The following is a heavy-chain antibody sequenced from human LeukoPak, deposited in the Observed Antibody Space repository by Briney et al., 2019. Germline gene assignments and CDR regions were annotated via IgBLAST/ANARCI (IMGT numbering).Heavy chain of an antibody. CDR1: GGSISNYY. J-gene: IGHJ4*02. CDR2: INHSGST. CDR3: ARGRIQLWTN. Sequence: SETLSLTCTVSGGSISNYYWSWIRQPPGKGLEWIGEINHSGSTNYNPSLKSRVTISVDTSKNQFSLKLSSVTAADTAVYYCARGRIQLWTNWGQGTLVTVSS. V-gene: IGHV4-34*01. D-gene: IGHD5-18*01.